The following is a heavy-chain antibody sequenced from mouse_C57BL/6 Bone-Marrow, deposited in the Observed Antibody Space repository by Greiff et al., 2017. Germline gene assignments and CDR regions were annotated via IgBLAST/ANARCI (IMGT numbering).Heavy chain of an antibody. CDR3: ARDVRYYLDY. V-gene: IGHV3-6*01. CDR2: ISYDGSN. CDR1: GYSITSGYY. J-gene: IGHJ2*01. Sequence: EVKLMESGPGLVKPSQSLSLTCSVTGYSITSGYYWNWIRQFPGNKLEWMGYISYDGSNNYNPSLKNRISITRDTSKNQFFLKLNSVTTEDTASYYCARDVRYYLDYWGQGTTLTVSS.